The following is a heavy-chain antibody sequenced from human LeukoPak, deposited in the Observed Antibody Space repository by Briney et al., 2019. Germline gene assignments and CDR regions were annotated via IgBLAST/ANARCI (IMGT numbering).Heavy chain of an antibody. J-gene: IGHJ1*01. V-gene: IGHV3-21*01. CDR1: GFTFSSYS. CDR2: LSSSSSFI. Sequence: GGSLRLSCAASGFTFSSYSMNWVRQAPGKGLEWVSSLSSSSSFIYYADSVRGRFTISRDNAKNSLYLQMNSLRAEDTAVYYCARAGESSSWSWYGEYFQHWGQGTLVTVSS. D-gene: IGHD6-13*01. CDR3: ARAGESSSWSWYGEYFQH.